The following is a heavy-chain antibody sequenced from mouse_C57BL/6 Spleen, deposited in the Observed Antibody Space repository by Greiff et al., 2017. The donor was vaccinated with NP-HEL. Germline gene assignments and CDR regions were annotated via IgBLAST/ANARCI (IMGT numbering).Heavy chain of an antibody. CDR1: GYTFTDYY. CDR3: ARSGDYGSSYAMDY. D-gene: IGHD1-1*01. Sequence: VQGVESGAELVRPGASVKLSCKASGYTFTDYYINWVKQRPGQGLEWIARIYPGSGNTYYNEKFKGKATLTAEKSSSTAYMQLSSLTSEDSAVYFCARSGDYGSSYAMDYWGQGTSVTVSS. CDR2: IYPGSGNT. J-gene: IGHJ4*01. V-gene: IGHV1-76*01.